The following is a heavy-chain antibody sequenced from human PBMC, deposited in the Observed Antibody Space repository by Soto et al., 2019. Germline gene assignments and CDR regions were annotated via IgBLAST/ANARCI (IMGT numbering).Heavy chain of an antibody. CDR1: GFAINSYY. Sequence: PSETLSLTCPVSGFAINSYYWTWIRQPAGKGLEWIGRIYSSGSTKYNPSLQSRVTTSLDTSKNQFSLRLTSVTAADTAVYYCARGQRFSDWFDPWGQGTLVTV. CDR2: IYSSGST. D-gene: IGHD3-3*01. CDR3: ARGQRFSDWFDP. V-gene: IGHV4-4*07. J-gene: IGHJ5*02.